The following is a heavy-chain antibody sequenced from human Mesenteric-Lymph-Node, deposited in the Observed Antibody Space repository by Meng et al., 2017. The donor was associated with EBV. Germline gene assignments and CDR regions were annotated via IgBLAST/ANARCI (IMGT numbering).Heavy chain of an antibody. CDR3: VRINGYDYGDH. D-gene: IGHD5-12*01. J-gene: IGHJ4*02. CDR1: GFTFSDSY. Sequence: QVQRVESGGGLVKPGGSLRLSCAASGFTFSDSYMSWIRQAPGKGLEWVAYISSSSSTTFYADSVKGRCTISRDNAQNSLYLQMNSLRAEDTAIYYCVRINGYDYGDHWGQGTLVTVSS. CDR2: ISSSSSTT. V-gene: IGHV3-11*01.